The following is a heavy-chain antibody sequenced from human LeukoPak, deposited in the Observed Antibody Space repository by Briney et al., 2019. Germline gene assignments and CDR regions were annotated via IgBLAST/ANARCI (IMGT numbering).Heavy chain of an antibody. J-gene: IGHJ6*02. D-gene: IGHD3-10*01. Sequence: GASVKVSCKASGYTFTSYGISWVRQAPGQGLEWMGWISAYNGNTNYAQKLQGRVTMTTDTSTSTAYMELRSLRSDDTAVYYCARDFPMVRGVIIQYYYYYGMDVWGQGTTVTVSS. V-gene: IGHV1-18*01. CDR1: GYTFTSYG. CDR3: ARDFPMVRGVIIQYYYYYGMDV. CDR2: ISAYNGNT.